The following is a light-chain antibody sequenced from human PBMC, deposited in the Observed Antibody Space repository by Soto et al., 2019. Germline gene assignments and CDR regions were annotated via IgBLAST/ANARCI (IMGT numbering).Light chain of an antibody. V-gene: IGKV1-5*03. CDR2: KAS. J-gene: IGKJ1*01. CDR1: QSISSW. Sequence: DIQMTQSPSTLSVSVGDRVTITCRASQSISSWLAWYQQKPGRAPKLLIYKASSLESGVPSRFSGSGSGTEFTLTISSLQPDDFATYYCQQYNSQWTFGQGTKVEFK. CDR3: QQYNSQWT.